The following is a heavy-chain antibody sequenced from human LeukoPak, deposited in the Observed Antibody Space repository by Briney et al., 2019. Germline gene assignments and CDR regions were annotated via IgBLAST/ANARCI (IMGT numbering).Heavy chain of an antibody. J-gene: IGHJ4*02. V-gene: IGHV3-30*12. CDR1: GFTFSTYG. CDR3: ARRAGAYSHPYDY. CDR2: IYSDNT. D-gene: IGHD4/OR15-4a*01. Sequence: GGSLRLSCAASGFTFSTYGMHWVRQAPSKGLEWVAFIYSDNTHYSDSVKGRSTISRDNSKNTLYLQMNSLRAEDTAVYYCARRAGAYSHPYDYWGQGTLVTVSS.